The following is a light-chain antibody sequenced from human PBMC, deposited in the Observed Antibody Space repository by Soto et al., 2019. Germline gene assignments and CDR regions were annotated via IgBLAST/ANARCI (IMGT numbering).Light chain of an antibody. Sequence: DVPMTQAPSTLSASVGDRVTITCRASQGISTYLAWYQQKPGKVPKLLIYTASILQTGVTSRFSGSGSGTDFTLTISSLQPEDFATYYCQKYNSAPRTFGEGTKVEIK. CDR1: QGISTY. CDR3: QKYNSAPRT. V-gene: IGKV1-27*01. CDR2: TAS. J-gene: IGKJ4*02.